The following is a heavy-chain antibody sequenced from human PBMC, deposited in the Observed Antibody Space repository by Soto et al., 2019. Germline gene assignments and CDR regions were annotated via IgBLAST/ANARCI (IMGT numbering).Heavy chain of an antibody. CDR3: AKSSIFGVVTFANYYYMDF. Sequence: EVQLLESGGGLVQPGGSLRLSCAASGFTFSSYAMSWVRQAPGKGLEWVSAISGSGGSTYYADSVKGRFTISRDNSKNTLYLQMNRLRAEDTAVYYCAKSSIFGVVTFANYYYMDFWGKGTTVTVSS. CDR1: GFTFSSYA. V-gene: IGHV3-23*01. J-gene: IGHJ6*03. D-gene: IGHD3-3*01. CDR2: ISGSGGST.